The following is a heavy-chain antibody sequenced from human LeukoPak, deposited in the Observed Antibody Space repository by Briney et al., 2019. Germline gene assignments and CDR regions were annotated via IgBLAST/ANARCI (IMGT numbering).Heavy chain of an antibody. J-gene: IGHJ4*02. V-gene: IGHV1-69*05. CDR3: ARDLYYYDSSGRAVLRH. Sequence: ASVKVSCKASGGTFSSYAISWVRQAPGQGLEWMGGIIPIFGTANYAQKFQGRVTITTDESTSTAYMELSSLRSEDTAVYYCARDLYYYDSSGRAVLRHWGQGTLVTVSS. D-gene: IGHD3-22*01. CDR1: GGTFSSYA. CDR2: IIPIFGTA.